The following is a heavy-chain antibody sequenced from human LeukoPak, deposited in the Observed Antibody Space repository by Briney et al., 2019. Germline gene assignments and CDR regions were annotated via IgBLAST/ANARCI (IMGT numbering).Heavy chain of an antibody. V-gene: IGHV3-48*04. D-gene: IGHD1-26*01. CDR2: ISSTSSSI. Sequence: GGSLRLSCAASRFTFSSNTMNWVRQAPGRGLEWVSSISSTSSSIYYADSVKGRFTISRDNAKNSLYLQMNSLRAEDTAVCYCAKEVGATGGWGQGTLVTVSS. CDR1: RFTFSSNT. CDR3: AKEVGATGG. J-gene: IGHJ4*02.